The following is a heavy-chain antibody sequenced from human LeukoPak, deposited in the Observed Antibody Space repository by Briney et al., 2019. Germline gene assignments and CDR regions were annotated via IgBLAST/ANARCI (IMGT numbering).Heavy chain of an antibody. J-gene: IGHJ4*02. CDR2: INAYSTKT. CDR3: AKARVAGGVDY. V-gene: IGHV3-23*01. Sequence: GGSLRLSSAASGFGFSVYAMNWVRQSPGRGLEWVSGINAYSTKTYYADSVKGRFTISRDNSKNTLYLQMNSLRAEDTAVYYCAKARVAGGVDYWGQGTLVTVSS. CDR1: GFGFSVYA. D-gene: IGHD4-23*01.